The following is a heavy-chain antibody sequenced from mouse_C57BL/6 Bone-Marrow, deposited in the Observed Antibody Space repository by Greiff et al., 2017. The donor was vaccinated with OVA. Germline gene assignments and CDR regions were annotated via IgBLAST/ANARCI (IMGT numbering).Heavy chain of an antibody. V-gene: IGHV1-81*01. J-gene: IGHJ3*01. CDR1: GYTFTSYG. D-gene: IGHD1-1*01. Sequence: QVQLKESGAELARPGASVKLSCKASGYTFTSYGISWVKQRTGQGLEWIGEIYPRSGNTYYNEKFKGKATLTADKSSITAYMELRSLASEDSAVYVCARVRITKGFAYWGQGTLVTVSA. CDR2: IYPRSGNT. CDR3: ARVRITKGFAY.